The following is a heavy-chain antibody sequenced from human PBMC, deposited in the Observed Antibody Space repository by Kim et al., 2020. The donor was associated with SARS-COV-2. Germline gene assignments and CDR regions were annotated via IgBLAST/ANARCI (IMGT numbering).Heavy chain of an antibody. CDR1: GITFDSHW. CDR3: ARGRVGCAY. J-gene: IGHJ4*02. Sequence: GGSLRLSCTASGITFDSHWMTWVRQAPGKGLEWVASIKQDGSEKQYVDSVKGRFTIFRDNAKKSMYMEMNSLRVEDTAMYYCARGRVGCAYWGQRTLVTV. CDR2: IKQDGSEK. D-gene: IGHD2-15*01. V-gene: IGHV3-7*03.